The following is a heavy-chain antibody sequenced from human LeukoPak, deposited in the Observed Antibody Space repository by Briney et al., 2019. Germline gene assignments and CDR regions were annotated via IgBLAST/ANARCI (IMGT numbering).Heavy chain of an antibody. Sequence: SQTLSLTCAVSGGSISSGGYSWSWIRQPPGKGLEWIGYIYHSGSTYYNPSLKSRVTISVDRSKNQFSLKLSSVTAADTAVYYCARARIDRYYYDSSGYYNRLQEFDYWGQGTLVTVSS. CDR1: GGSISSGGYS. J-gene: IGHJ4*02. CDR2: IYHSGST. D-gene: IGHD3-22*01. V-gene: IGHV4-30-2*01. CDR3: ARARIDRYYYDSSGYYNRLQEFDY.